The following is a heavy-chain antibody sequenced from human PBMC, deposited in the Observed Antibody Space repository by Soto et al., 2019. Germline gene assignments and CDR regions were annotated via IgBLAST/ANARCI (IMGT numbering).Heavy chain of an antibody. CDR2: IGYSGAT. Sequence: PSETLSLTCTVSGGSITSYASFWSWIRQHPGKGPEWIAFIGYSGATSYNPSLERRVSVSVDTSKSHFYLNLTSVTAADTAVYYCARGGASSKWFAPWGQGTLVTVSS. CDR3: ARGGASSKWFAP. J-gene: IGHJ5*02. CDR1: GGSITSYASF. D-gene: IGHD1-26*01. V-gene: IGHV4-31*03.